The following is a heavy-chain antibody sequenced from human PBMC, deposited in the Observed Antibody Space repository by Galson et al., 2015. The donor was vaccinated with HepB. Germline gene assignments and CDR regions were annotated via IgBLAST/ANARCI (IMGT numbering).Heavy chain of an antibody. J-gene: IGHJ6*02. CDR1: GGSISGYY. D-gene: IGHD2/OR15-2a*01. Sequence: SETLSLTCTVSGGSISGYYWSWIRQPPGKGLEWIGYVYYSGNTNYNPSLQSRVSLSVDTSQNQFSLKLSSVTAADTAVYYCARLYRQYFYGLDVWGQGTTVIVSS. CDR3: ARLYRQYFYGLDV. V-gene: IGHV4-59*08. CDR2: VYYSGNT.